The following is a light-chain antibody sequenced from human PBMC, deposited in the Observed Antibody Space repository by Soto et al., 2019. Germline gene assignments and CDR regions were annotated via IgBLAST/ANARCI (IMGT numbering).Light chain of an antibody. Sequence: DIQMTQSPSTLSASVGDRVTIACRASQNIGDWLAWYQQKPGKAPNLLIYKASTLESGVPSRFSGGGSGTEFTLAISGLQPEDFATYYCLQHNSYPYTFGQGTKLEIK. CDR2: KAS. V-gene: IGKV1-5*03. CDR1: QNIGDW. CDR3: LQHNSYPYT. J-gene: IGKJ2*01.